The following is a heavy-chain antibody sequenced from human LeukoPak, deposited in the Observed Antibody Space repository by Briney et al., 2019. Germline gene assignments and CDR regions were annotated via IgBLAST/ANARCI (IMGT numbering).Heavy chain of an antibody. CDR3: ARGKWLYDAFDI. CDR2: IYYSGST. J-gene: IGHJ3*02. CDR1: GGSISSYY. Sequence: PSETLSLTCTVSGGSISSYYWSWIRQPPGKGLEWIGYIYYSGSTNYNPSLKSRVTISVDTSKNQFSLKLSSVTAADTAVYYCARGKWLYDAFDIWGQGTMVTVSS. V-gene: IGHV4-59*01. D-gene: IGHD2-15*01.